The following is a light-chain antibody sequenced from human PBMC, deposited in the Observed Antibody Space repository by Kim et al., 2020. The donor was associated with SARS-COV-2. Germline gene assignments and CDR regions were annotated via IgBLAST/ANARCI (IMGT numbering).Light chain of an antibody. CDR2: GKN. CDR3: NSRDSSGNHLLV. J-gene: IGLJ2*01. V-gene: IGLV3-19*01. Sequence: GQTVRITCQGDSLRNDYASWYQQKPGQAPVLVIYGKNNRPSGIPDRFSGSSSGNIASLTITGAQAEDEADYYCNSRDSSGNHLLVFGGGTQLTVL. CDR1: SLRNDY.